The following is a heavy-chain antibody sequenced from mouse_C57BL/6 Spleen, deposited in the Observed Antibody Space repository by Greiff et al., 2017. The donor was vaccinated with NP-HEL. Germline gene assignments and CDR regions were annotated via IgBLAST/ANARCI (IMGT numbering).Heavy chain of an antibody. J-gene: IGHJ4*01. Sequence: QVQLQQSGAELVRPGASVKLSCKASGYTFTDYYINWVKQRPGQGLEWIARIYPGSGNTYYNEKFKGKATLTAEKSSSTAYMQLSSLTSEDSAVYFCAREGIVTLDYYAMDYWGQGTSVTVSS. D-gene: IGHD2-5*01. CDR2: IYPGSGNT. CDR1: GYTFTDYY. V-gene: IGHV1-76*01. CDR3: AREGIVTLDYYAMDY.